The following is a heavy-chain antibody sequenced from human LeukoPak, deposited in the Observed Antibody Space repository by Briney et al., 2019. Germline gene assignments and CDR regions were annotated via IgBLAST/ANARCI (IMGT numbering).Heavy chain of an antibody. D-gene: IGHD3-22*01. Sequence: GGSLRLSCAASGFTFSSYWMHWVRQAPGKGLVWVSRISPDGSSTYYADSVKGRFTISRDNSKNTLYLQMNSLRAEDTAVYYCAKGQKTMIVPHDYWGQGTLVTVSS. CDR3: AKGQKTMIVPHDY. CDR2: ISPDGSST. V-gene: IGHV3-74*01. J-gene: IGHJ4*02. CDR1: GFTFSSYW.